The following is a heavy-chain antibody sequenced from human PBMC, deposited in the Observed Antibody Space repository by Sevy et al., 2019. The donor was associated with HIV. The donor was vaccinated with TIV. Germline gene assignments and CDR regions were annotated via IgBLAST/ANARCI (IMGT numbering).Heavy chain of an antibody. CDR1: GGSISSSSYY. V-gene: IGHV4-39*01. J-gene: IGHJ5*02. D-gene: IGHD2-15*01. CDR3: ARQNIVVVVAATFNWFDP. Sequence: SETRSLTCTVSGGSISSSSYYWGWIRQPPGKGLEWIGSIYYSGSTYYNPSLKSRVTISVATSKNQFSLRLSSVTAADTAVYYCARQNIVVVVAATFNWFDPWGQGTLVTVSS. CDR2: IYYSGST.